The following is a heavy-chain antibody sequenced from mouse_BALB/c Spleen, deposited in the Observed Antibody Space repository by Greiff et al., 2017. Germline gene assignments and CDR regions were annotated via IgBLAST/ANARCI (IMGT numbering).Heavy chain of an antibody. CDR2: ISDGGSYT. D-gene: IGHD2-1*01. Sequence: EVKLVESGGGLVKPGGSLKLSCAASGFTFSDYYMYWVRQTPEKRLEWVATISDGGSYTYYPDSVKGRFTISRDNAKNNLYLQMSSLKSEDTAMYYCARDDYYDWGQGTLVTVSA. V-gene: IGHV5-4*02. CDR3: ARDDYYD. J-gene: IGHJ3*01. CDR1: GFTFSDYY.